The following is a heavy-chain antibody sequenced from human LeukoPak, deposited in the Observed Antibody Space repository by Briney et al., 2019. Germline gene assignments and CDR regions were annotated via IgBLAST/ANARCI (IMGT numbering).Heavy chain of an antibody. CDR3: ARELTALLWFGELGY. J-gene: IGHJ4*02. CDR2: MSYDGDNK. V-gene: IGHV3-30*04. CDR1: GFTFSSYA. Sequence: GRSLRLSCSASGFTFSSYAMHWVRQAPGKGLEWVAVMSYDGDNKFYAASVKGRFTISRDNSKNALYLQMHSLRAEDTAVYYCARELTALLWFGELGYWGQGTLVTVSS. D-gene: IGHD3-10*01.